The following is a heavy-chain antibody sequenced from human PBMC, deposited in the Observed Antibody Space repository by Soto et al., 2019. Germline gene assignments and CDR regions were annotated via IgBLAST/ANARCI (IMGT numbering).Heavy chain of an antibody. D-gene: IGHD4-17*01. CDR2: IWYDGSEK. J-gene: IGHJ1*01. V-gene: IGHV3-33*01. CDR1: GFTFRSHG. Sequence: QVQLVESGGGVVQPGRSLRLSCAAYGFTFRSHGMHWVRQAPGKGLEWVAVIWYDGSEKYYADAVKGRFTISRDNSQDMVYLQMNSLRVDDTAVYYCARWGDYKRTDLWGQGTLVTVSS. CDR3: ARWGDYKRTDL.